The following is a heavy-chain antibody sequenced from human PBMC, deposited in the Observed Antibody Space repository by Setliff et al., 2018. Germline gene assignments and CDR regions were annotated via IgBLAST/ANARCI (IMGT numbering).Heavy chain of an antibody. CDR2: INWNGGRI. Sequence: PGGSLRLSCAASGFTCDDYVMTWVRQAPGKGPEWVSDINWNGGRIGYADPVKGRFTISRDNAKNSLYLQMNSLRVEDTALYYCARAHRYYSDTSGYYYDQGRSAFDIWGQGTMVTVSS. D-gene: IGHD3-22*01. V-gene: IGHV3-20*04. CDR3: ARAHRYYSDTSGYYYDQGRSAFDI. CDR1: GFTCDDYV. J-gene: IGHJ3*02.